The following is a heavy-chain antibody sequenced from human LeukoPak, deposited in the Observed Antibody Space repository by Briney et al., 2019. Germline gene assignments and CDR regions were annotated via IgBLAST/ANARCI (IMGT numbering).Heavy chain of an antibody. CDR3: ARDSSSSSSVYYYYYMDV. CDR2: IYYRGTT. CDR1: GGSISSADYY. V-gene: IGHV4-39*07. D-gene: IGHD6-6*01. Sequence: SETLSLTCSVSGGSISSADYYWGWVRQPPGRGLEWIGTIYYRGTTYYNPSLKSRLTISVDPSRNHFSLKLTSVTAADTAVYYCARDSSSSSSVYYYYYMDVWGKGTTVTVSS. J-gene: IGHJ6*03.